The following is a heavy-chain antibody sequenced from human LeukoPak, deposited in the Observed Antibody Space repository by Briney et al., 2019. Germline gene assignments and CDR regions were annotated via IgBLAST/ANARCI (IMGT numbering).Heavy chain of an antibody. D-gene: IGHD4-17*01. CDR1: GGSISSSSYY. CDR3: ARHEESSYYGDYGRVDY. V-gene: IGHV4-39*01. CDR2: IYYSGST. Sequence: PSETLSLTCTVSGGSISSSSYYWGWIRQPPGKGLEWIGRIYYSGSTYYNPSLKSRVTISVDTSKNQFSLKLSSVTAADTAVYYCARHEESSYYGDYGRVDYWGQGTLVTVSS. J-gene: IGHJ4*02.